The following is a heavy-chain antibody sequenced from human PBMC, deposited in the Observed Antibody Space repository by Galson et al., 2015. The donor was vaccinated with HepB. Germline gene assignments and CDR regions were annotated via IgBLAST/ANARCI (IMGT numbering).Heavy chain of an antibody. CDR3: ARPAVDTKRSAEYYMDV. CDR2: ISYDGSNK. CDR1: GFTFSSYA. V-gene: IGHV3-30-3*01. J-gene: IGHJ6*03. D-gene: IGHD5-18*01. Sequence: SLRLSCAASGFTFSSYAMHWVRQAPGKGLEWVAVISYDGSNKYYADSVKGRFTISRDNSKNTLYLQMNSLRAEDTAVYYCARPAVDTKRSAEYYMDVWGKGTTVTVSS.